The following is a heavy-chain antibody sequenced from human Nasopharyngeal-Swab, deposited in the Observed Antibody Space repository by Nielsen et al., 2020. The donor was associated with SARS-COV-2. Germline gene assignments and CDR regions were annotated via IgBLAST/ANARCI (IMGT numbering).Heavy chain of an antibody. D-gene: IGHD3-10*01. J-gene: IGHJ4*02. CDR1: GFTFSSYG. CDR2: IWYDGSNK. CDR3: AREVAYYYGSGSYYYFDY. V-gene: IGHV3-33*01. Sequence: GESLKISCAASGFTFSSYGMHWVRQAPGKGLEWVAVIWYDGSNKYYADSVKGRFTISRDNSKNTLYLQMHSLRAEDTAVYYCAREVAYYYGSGSYYYFDYWGQGTLVTVSS.